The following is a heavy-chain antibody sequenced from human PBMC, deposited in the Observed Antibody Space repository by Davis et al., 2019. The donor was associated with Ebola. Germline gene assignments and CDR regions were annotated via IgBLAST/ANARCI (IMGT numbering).Heavy chain of an antibody. CDR3: ARRFHYYGMDV. Sequence: AASVKVSCKASGYTFTSYDINWARQATGQGLEWMGWISAYNGNTNYAQKLQGRVTMTTDTSTSTAYMELRSLRSDDTAVYYCARRFHYYGMDVWGQGTTVTVSS. CDR1: GYTFTSYD. J-gene: IGHJ6*02. V-gene: IGHV1-18*01. CDR2: ISAYNGNT.